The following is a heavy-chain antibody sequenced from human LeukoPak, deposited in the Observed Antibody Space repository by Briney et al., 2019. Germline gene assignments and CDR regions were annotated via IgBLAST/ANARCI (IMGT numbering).Heavy chain of an antibody. J-gene: IGHJ4*02. CDR1: GFTFSSYG. V-gene: IGHV3-33*01. D-gene: IGHD3-9*01. Sequence: GGSLRLSCAASGFTFSSYGMHWVRQAPGKGLEWVAVIWYDGSNKYYADSVKGRFTISRDNSKNTLYLQMKSLRAEDTAVCYCARGSSDILTGYKYWGQGTLVTVSS. CDR2: IWYDGSNK. CDR3: ARGSSDILTGYKY.